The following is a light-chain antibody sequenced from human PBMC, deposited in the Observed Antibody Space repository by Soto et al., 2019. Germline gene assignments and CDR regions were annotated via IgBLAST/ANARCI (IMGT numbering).Light chain of an antibody. CDR1: QSVSSN. CDR2: GAS. CDR3: QQYNNWLRT. J-gene: IGKJ1*01. V-gene: IGKV3-15*01. Sequence: EIGMTQSPATLSVSPGERATLSCRASQSVSSNLAWYQQKPGQAPRLLIYGASTRATGIPARFSGSGSGTEFTLTISSPQSEDFAVYYCQQYNNWLRTFGQGTKVEIK.